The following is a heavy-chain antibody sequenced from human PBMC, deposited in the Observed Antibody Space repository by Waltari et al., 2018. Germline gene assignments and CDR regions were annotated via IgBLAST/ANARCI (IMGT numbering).Heavy chain of an antibody. Sequence: QVPLVQSGAEVKKPEATVKVFCTASGYTFPVYYFLWVRQAPGQGLEWMGRINPNNGGTNYEQKFQGRVTMTRDTSISTAYMELSRLRSDDTAVYYCARDRDGYNYGYFDYWGQGTLVTVSS. CDR1: GYTFPVYY. CDR3: ARDRDGYNYGYFDY. D-gene: IGHD5-12*01. J-gene: IGHJ4*02. V-gene: IGHV1-2*06. CDR2: INPNNGGT.